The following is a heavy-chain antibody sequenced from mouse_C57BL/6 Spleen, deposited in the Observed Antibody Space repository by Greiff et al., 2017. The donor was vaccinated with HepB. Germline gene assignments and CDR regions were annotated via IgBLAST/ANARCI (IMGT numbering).Heavy chain of an antibody. J-gene: IGHJ2*01. V-gene: IGHV1-64*01. CDR3: AREGEAQYYFDY. Sequence: QVQLQQPGAELVKPGASVKLSCKASGYTFTSYWMHWVKQRPGQGLEWIGMIHPNSGSTNYNEKFKSKATLTVDKSSSTAYMQLSSLTSEDSAVYYCAREGEAQYYFDYWGQGTTLTVSS. CDR1: GYTFTSYW. CDR2: IHPNSGST.